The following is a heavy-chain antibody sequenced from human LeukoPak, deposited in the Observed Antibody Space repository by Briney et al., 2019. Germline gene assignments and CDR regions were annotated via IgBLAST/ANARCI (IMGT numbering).Heavy chain of an antibody. J-gene: IGHJ5*02. CDR2: IIPIFGTA. Sequence: SVKVSCKASGGTFSSYAISWVRQAPGQGLEWMGGIIPIFGTANYAQKFQGRVTITTDESTSTAYMELSSLRSEDTAVYYCARNKATRSSQPNWFDPWGQGTLVTVSS. CDR3: ARNKATRSSQPNWFDP. V-gene: IGHV1-69*05. CDR1: GGTFSSYA. D-gene: IGHD1-26*01.